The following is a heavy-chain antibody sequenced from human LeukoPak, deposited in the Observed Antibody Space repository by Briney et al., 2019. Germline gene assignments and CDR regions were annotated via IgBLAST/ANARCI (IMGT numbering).Heavy chain of an antibody. CDR1: GYTFTSYG. CDR3: ARVYYDSSGYYRGRGFDY. D-gene: IGHD3-22*01. Sequence: GASVKVSCKASGYTFTSYGISWVRQAPGQGLEWMGWISAYNGSTNYAQKLQGRVTMTTDTSTSTAYMELRSLRSDDTAVYYCARVYYDSSGYYRGRGFDYWGQGTLVTVSS. CDR2: ISAYNGST. J-gene: IGHJ4*02. V-gene: IGHV1-18*01.